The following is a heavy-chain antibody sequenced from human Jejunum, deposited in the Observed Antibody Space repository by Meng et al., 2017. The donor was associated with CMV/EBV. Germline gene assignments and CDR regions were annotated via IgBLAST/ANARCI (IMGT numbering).Heavy chain of an antibody. Sequence: SSGSISSYYWSWIRQPPGKGLEWIGFIYDKGSTSYNPSLRSRVTMAVDTSKNQCSLKVTSVTAADTALYYCARFSSTGAYYLGMDVWGQGTTVTVSS. D-gene: IGHD1-1*01. J-gene: IGHJ6*02. CDR3: ARFSSTGAYYLGMDV. V-gene: IGHV4-59*01. CDR1: SGSISSYY. CDR2: IYDKGST.